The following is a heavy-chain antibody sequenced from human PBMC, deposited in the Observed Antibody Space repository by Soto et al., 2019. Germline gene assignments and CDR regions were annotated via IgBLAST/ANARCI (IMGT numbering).Heavy chain of an antibody. CDR1: GGSISSSSYY. V-gene: IGHV4-39*01. D-gene: IGHD3-22*01. Sequence: QLQLQESGPGLVKPSETLSLTCTVSGGSISSSSYYWGWIRQPPGKGLEWIGSIYYSGSTYYHPSLKCRVTISVDTSKNQFSLKLSSVTAADTAVYYCARHVDSSGYPGSGTDYWGQGTLVTVSS. CDR3: ARHVDSSGYPGSGTDY. CDR2: IYYSGST. J-gene: IGHJ4*02.